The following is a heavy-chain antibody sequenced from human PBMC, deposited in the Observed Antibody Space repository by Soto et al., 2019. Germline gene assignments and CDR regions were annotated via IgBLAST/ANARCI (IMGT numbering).Heavy chain of an antibody. D-gene: IGHD3-3*01. CDR3: AREGQVLRFFEWPPNY. J-gene: IGHJ4*02. CDR2: ISAYNGNT. Sequence: QVQLVQSGAEVKKPGASVKVSCKASGYTFTSYGISWVRQAPGQGLEWMGWISAYNGNTNYAQTLQGRVTMTTDTSTSKGYMELRSLRSDDTAVDYRAREGQVLRFFEWPPNYWGQGTLVNVSS. V-gene: IGHV1-18*01. CDR1: GYTFTSYG.